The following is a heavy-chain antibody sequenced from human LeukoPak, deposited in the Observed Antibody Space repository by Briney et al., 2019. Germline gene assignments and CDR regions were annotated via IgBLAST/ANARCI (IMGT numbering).Heavy chain of an antibody. CDR2: IKQDGSEK. CDR1: GFTFSSYW. J-gene: IGHJ5*02. Sequence: VGSLRLSCAASGFTFSSYWMSWVRQAPGKGLEWVANIKQDGSEKYYVDSVKGRFTIPRDNAKNSLYLQMNSLRAEDTAVYYCASEGGATSGWFDPWGQGTLVTVSP. D-gene: IGHD1-26*01. V-gene: IGHV3-7*01. CDR3: ASEGGATSGWFDP.